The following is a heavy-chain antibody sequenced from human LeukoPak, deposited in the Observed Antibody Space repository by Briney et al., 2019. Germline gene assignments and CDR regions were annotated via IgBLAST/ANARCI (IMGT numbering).Heavy chain of an antibody. CDR3: ARGITMVRGAPSAY. CDR1: GYTFTSYD. CDR2: MNPNSGNT. V-gene: IGHV1-8*01. J-gene: IGHJ4*02. D-gene: IGHD3-10*01. Sequence: GASVKVSCKASGYTFTSYDISWVRQATGQGLEWMGWMNPNSGNTGYAQKFQGRVTMTRNTSISTAYMELSSLRSEDTAVYYCARGITMVRGAPSAYWGQGTLVTVSS.